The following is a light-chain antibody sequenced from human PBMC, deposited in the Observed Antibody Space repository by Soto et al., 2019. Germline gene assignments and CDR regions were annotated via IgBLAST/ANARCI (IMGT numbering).Light chain of an antibody. J-gene: IGLJ1*01. CDR1: SSDVGGHNY. V-gene: IGLV2-11*01. CDR3: SSYTSSSTV. CDR2: DVS. Sequence: QSALTQPRSVSGSPGQSVTISCTGTSSDVGGHNYVSWYQQHPGKAPKLMIYDVSKRPSGVPDRFSGSKSGNTASLTISGLQAEDEADYYCSSYTSSSTVFGTGTKLTVL.